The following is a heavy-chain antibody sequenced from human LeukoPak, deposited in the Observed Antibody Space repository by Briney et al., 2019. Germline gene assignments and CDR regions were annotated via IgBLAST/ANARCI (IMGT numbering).Heavy chain of an antibody. J-gene: IGHJ4*02. CDR2: ISYDGSNK. CDR1: GFTFSSYA. D-gene: IGHD2-2*01. Sequence: GRSLRLSCAASGFTFSSYAMHWVRQAPGTGLEWVAVISYDGSNKYYADSVKGRFTISRDNSKNTLYLQMNSLRAEDTAVYYCASLTHHCSSTSCYHYWGQGTLVTVSS. V-gene: IGHV3-30*01. CDR3: ASLTHHCSSTSCYHY.